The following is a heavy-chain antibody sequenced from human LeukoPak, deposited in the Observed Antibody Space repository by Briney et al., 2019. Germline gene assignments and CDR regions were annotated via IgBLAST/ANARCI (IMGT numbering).Heavy chain of an antibody. CDR1: GFTFSSYS. CDR3: ARDSGSYAWRPFDI. CDR2: ISSSSSYI. J-gene: IGHJ3*02. Sequence: PGGSLRLSCAASGFTFSSYSMNWVRQAPGKGLEWVSSISSSSSYIYYADSVKGRFTISRDNAKNSLYLQMNGLRAEDTAVYYCARDSGSYAWRPFDIWGQGTMVTVSS. D-gene: IGHD1-26*01. V-gene: IGHV3-21*01.